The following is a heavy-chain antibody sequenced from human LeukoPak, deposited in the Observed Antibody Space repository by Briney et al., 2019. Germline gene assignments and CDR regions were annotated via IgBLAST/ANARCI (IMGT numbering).Heavy chain of an antibody. CDR3: ARGDWFDP. Sequence: GGSLRLSCAASGFTFDDYAMHWVRQAPGKGLEWVSGISWNSGSIGYADSVKGRFTISRDNAKNSLYLQMNSLRAEDTALYYCARGDWFDPWGQGTLVTVSS. D-gene: IGHD3-10*01. CDR2: ISWNSGSI. V-gene: IGHV3-9*01. CDR1: GFTFDDYA. J-gene: IGHJ5*02.